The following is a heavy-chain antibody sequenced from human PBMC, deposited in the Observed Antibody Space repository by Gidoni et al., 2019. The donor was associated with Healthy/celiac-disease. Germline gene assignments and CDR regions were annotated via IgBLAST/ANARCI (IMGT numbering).Heavy chain of an antibody. Sequence: QVQLVQSGAEVKKPGASVKVSCKVSGYTLAELSMHWVRQAPGKGLEWMGGFHPEDGETIYAQKFQGRVTMTKDTSTDTAYMELSSLRSEDTAVYYCATGKNIAFDYWGQGTLVTVSS. V-gene: IGHV1-24*01. D-gene: IGHD2-15*01. CDR1: GYTLAELS. J-gene: IGHJ4*02. CDR2: FHPEDGET. CDR3: ATGKNIAFDY.